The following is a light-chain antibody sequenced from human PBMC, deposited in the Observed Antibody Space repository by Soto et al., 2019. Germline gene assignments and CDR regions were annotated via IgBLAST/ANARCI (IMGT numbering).Light chain of an antibody. V-gene: IGLV2-11*01. CDR1: SSDVGAYTY. CDR2: DVN. Sequence: QSALTQPRSVSGSPGQSFTISCTGTSSDVGAYTYVSWYQQHPDRAPKIMIYDVNKRPAGVPDRFSGSKSGNTASLTISGLQAEDEADYYCCSFAGPQSFEVFGTGTKVTVL. J-gene: IGLJ1*01. CDR3: CSFAGPQSFEV.